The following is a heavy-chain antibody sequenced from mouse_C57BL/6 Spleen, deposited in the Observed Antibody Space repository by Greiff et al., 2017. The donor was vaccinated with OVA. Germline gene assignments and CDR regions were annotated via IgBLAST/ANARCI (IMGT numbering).Heavy chain of an antibody. Sequence: VQLQQPGAELVKPGASVKLSCKASGYTFTSYWMQWVKQRPGQGLEWIGEIDPSDSYTNYNQKFKGKATLTVDTSSSTAYMQLSSLTSEDSAVYYCARWGHYYGSSYYAMDYWGQGTSVTVSS. CDR1: GYTFTSYW. V-gene: IGHV1-50*01. CDR3: ARWGHYYGSSYYAMDY. D-gene: IGHD1-1*01. CDR2: IDPSDSYT. J-gene: IGHJ4*01.